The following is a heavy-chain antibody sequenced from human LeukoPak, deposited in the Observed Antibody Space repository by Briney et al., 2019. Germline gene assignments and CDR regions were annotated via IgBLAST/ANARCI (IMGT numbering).Heavy chain of an antibody. J-gene: IGHJ4*02. CDR3: ARVFCYYGSGSYYGY. D-gene: IGHD3-10*01. CDR2: INPNSGGT. V-gene: IGHV1-2*06. CDR1: GYTFTGYY. Sequence: VSVKVSCKASGYTFTGYYMHWVRQAPGQGLEWMGRINPNSGGTNYAQKFQGRVTMTRDTSISTAYMELSRLRSDDTAVYYCARVFCYYGSGSYYGYWGQGTLVTVSS.